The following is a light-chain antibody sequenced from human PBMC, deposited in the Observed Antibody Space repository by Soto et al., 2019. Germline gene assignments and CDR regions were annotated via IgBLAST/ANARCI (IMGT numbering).Light chain of an antibody. V-gene: IGLV2-14*03. CDR2: DVS. J-gene: IGLJ1*01. CDR3: SSYTSSRTYI. CDR1: SSDVGGYNY. Sequence: LAQPASVSGSPGQSITISCTGTSSDVGGYNYVSWYQQHPGKAPKLIFYDVSNRPSGVSNRFSGSKSGNTASLTISGLQAEDEADYYCSSYTSSRTYIFGTGTKLTVL.